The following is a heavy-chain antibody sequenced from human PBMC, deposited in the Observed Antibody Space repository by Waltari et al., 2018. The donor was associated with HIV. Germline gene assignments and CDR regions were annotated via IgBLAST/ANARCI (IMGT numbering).Heavy chain of an antibody. V-gene: IGHV3-11*01. Sequence: QVQLVESGGGLVKPGGSLRLSCAASGFTLSDYYMPWIRQATEKGLELISDSSNSGDIRCYADSVKGRFTISRDNAKNSLYLQMNSLRAEDTAVYYCARDRWYYFDTSDYFYDYWGQGTLVTVSS. CDR3: ARDRWYYFDTSDYFYDY. D-gene: IGHD3-22*01. J-gene: IGHJ4*02. CDR2: SSNSGDIR. CDR1: GFTLSDYY.